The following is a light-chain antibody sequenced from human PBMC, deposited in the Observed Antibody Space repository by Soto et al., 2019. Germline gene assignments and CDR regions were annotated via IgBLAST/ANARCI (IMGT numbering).Light chain of an antibody. Sequence: DIQLTQSPSFLSASVGDRVTITCRASQGISSYLAWYQQKPGKAPKLLIYAASTLQSGVPSRFSGSGSGTDFTLTISCLQSEDFATYYCQQYYSYPHTFGQGTKVEIK. CDR2: AAS. J-gene: IGKJ1*01. CDR1: QGISSY. CDR3: QQYYSYPHT. V-gene: IGKV1-9*01.